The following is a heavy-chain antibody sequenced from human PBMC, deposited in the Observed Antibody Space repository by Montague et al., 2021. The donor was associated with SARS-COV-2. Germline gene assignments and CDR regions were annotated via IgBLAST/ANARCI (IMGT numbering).Heavy chain of an antibody. Sequence: SETLSLTCTVSRDSISSHNYFWAWIRQPPGKGLEWIGSVDYSGLTFYNPSLESRVTISVDTSKKQFSLKVNSVTAADTAVYYCARGDHPTTASWYFFDSWGQGALVTVSS. J-gene: IGHJ4*02. V-gene: IGHV4-39*07. CDR3: ARGDHPTTASWYFFDS. CDR2: VDYSGLT. D-gene: IGHD6-13*01. CDR1: RDSISSHNYF.